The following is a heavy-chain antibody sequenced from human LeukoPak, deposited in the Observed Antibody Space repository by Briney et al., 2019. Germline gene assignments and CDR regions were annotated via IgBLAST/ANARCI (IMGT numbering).Heavy chain of an antibody. CDR3: ARDLGARLNSGYGVFDY. CDR1: GGSFSGYY. D-gene: IGHD5-12*01. J-gene: IGHJ4*02. Sequence: SETLSLTCAVYGGSFSGYYWSWIRQPPGKGLEWIGEINHSGSTNYNPSLKSRVTISVDTSKNQFSLKLSSVTAADTAVYYCARDLGARLNSGYGVFDYWGQGTLVTVSS. V-gene: IGHV4-34*01. CDR2: INHSGST.